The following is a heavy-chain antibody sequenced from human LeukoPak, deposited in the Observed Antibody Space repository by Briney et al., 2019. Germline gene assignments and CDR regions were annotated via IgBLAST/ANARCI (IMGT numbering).Heavy chain of an antibody. J-gene: IGHJ4*02. V-gene: IGHV3-23*01. CDR3: AKPVGATGPYYFDY. CDR1: GFTFSSYA. Sequence: GGSLRLSCAASGFTFSSYAMSWVRQAPGMGLEWVSAISGSFSTYYADSVRGRFTISRDNSKNTLYLQMNSLRAEDTAVYYCAKPVGATGPYYFDYWGQGTLVTVSS. CDR2: ISGSFST. D-gene: IGHD1-26*01.